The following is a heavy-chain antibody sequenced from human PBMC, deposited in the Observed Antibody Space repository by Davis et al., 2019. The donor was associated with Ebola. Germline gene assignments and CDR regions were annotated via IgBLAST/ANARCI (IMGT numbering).Heavy chain of an antibody. CDR2: MNPNSGNT. CDR3: ARAPTWSQINYYCFDY. V-gene: IGHV1-8*01. J-gene: IGHJ4*02. Sequence: ASVKVSCKASGYTFTSYDINWVRQATGQGLEWMGWMNPNSGNTGYAQKFQGRVTMTRNTSISTAYMEVSSLRSEDTAVYHCARAPTWSQINYYCFDYWGQGTLVTVSS. D-gene: IGHD3-10*01. CDR1: GYTFTSYD.